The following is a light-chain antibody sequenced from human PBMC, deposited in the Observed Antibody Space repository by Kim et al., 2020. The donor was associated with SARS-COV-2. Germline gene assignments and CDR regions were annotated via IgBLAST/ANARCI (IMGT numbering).Light chain of an antibody. CDR2: GAS. CDR1: QSVSNTY. CDR3: HQYARIPYT. Sequence: EIVLTQSAVPLSLSPGERATLSCRASQSVSNTYFAWFQHKPGQAPRLLIYGASRRAAGVPDRFSGSGSGTDFTLTINRLESEDFAVYYCHQYARIPYTFGRGTKLEIK. J-gene: IGKJ2*01. V-gene: IGKV3-20*01.